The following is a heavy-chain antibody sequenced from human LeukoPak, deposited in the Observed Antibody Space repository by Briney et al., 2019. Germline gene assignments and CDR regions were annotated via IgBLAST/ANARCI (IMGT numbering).Heavy chain of an antibody. D-gene: IGHD3-9*01. Sequence: GGSLRLSCAASGFTFSSYEMNWFRQAPGKGLEWVGFIRSKAYGGTAEYAASVKGRFTISRDDSESIAYLQMDSLKTEDTAVYYCSREIRYFYWFLADYWGQGTLVTVSS. J-gene: IGHJ4*02. CDR3: SREIRYFYWFLADY. CDR1: GFTFSSYE. CDR2: IRSKAYGGTA. V-gene: IGHV3-49*03.